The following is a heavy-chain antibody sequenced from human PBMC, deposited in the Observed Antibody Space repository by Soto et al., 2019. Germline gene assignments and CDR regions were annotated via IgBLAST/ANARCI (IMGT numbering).Heavy chain of an antibody. CDR3: ARARDGTYYYGSGSYYKIVGGAYYFDY. J-gene: IGHJ4*02. D-gene: IGHD3-10*01. Sequence: SETLSLTCTVSGGSISSGDYYWSWIRQPPGKGLEWIGYNYYSGSTYYNPSLKSRVTISVDTSKTQFSLKLSSVTAADTAVYYCARARDGTYYYGSGSYYKIVGGAYYFDYWGQGTLVTVSS. V-gene: IGHV4-30-4*01. CDR1: GGSISSGDYY. CDR2: NYYSGST.